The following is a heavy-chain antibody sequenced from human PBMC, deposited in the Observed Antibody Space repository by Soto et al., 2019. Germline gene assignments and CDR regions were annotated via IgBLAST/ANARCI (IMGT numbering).Heavy chain of an antibody. CDR2: INTAGSTK. V-gene: IGHV3-48*03. D-gene: IGHD2-2*01. CDR3: TRRVCSNPYFLPAYYSYGMDV. CDR1: GFTFSNFE. Sequence: PGGSLRLSCAASGFTFSNFEMHWVRQAPGKGLEWVSYINTAGSTKYYAESVKGRFTISRDNARNSLFLQMNSLRAEDTAAYYCTRRVCSNPYFLPAYYSYGMDVWGQGTTVTVSS. J-gene: IGHJ6*02.